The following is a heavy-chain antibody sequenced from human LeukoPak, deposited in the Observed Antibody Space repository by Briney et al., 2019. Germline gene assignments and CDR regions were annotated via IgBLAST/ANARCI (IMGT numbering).Heavy chain of an antibody. CDR2: INHSGST. V-gene: IGHV4-34*01. CDR1: GGSFSGYY. J-gene: IGHJ5*02. D-gene: IGHD3-22*01. Sequence: PSETLSLICAVYGGSFSGYYWSWIRQPPGKGLEGIGEINHSGSTNYNPSLKSRVTISVDTSKNQFSLKLSSVTAADTAVYYCARGHHSSGYYYNNWFDPWGQGTLVTVSS. CDR3: ARGHHSSGYYYNNWFDP.